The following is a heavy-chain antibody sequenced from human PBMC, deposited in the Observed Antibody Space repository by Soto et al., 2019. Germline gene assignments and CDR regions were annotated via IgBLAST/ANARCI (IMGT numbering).Heavy chain of an antibody. CDR1: GDSISISKYY. D-gene: IGHD5-18*01. CDR3: ATNVSGYSFGYRVYYFDY. J-gene: IGHJ4*01. V-gene: IGHV4-39*01. Sequence: SETLSLTCTFSGDSISISKYYWGWIRQPPGKGLEWIGSIYYSGSPSYNPTLQSRVAMSVDTSKNQFSLKLSSMTAADTAVYYCATNVSGYSFGYRVYYFDYWGKEPLVTVSS. CDR2: IYYSGSP.